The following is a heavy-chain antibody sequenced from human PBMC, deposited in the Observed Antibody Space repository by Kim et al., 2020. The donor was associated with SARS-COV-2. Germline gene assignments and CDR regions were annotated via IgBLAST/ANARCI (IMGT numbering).Heavy chain of an antibody. CDR2: IYYSGST. Sequence: SETLSLTCTVSGGSISSGGYYWSWIRQHPGKGLEWIGYIYYSGSTYYNPSLKSRVTISVDTSKNQFSLKLSSVTAADTAVYYCARASYYYDSSGGNYGMDVWGQGTTVTVSS. J-gene: IGHJ6*02. CDR3: ARASYYYDSSGGNYGMDV. CDR1: GGSISSGGYY. D-gene: IGHD3-22*01. V-gene: IGHV4-31*03.